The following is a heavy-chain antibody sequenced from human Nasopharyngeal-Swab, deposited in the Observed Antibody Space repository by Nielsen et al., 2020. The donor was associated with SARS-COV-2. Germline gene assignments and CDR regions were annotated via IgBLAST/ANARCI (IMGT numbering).Heavy chain of an antibody. J-gene: IGHJ6*03. Sequence: WIRQPPGKGLEWVAVISYDGSNKYYADSVKGRFTISRGNSKNTLYLQMNSLRAEDTAVYYCAKAALIGNYFYYYYYMDVWGEGTTVTVSS. CDR3: AKAALIGNYFYYYYYMDV. V-gene: IGHV3-30*18. D-gene: IGHD1-26*01. CDR2: ISYDGSNK.